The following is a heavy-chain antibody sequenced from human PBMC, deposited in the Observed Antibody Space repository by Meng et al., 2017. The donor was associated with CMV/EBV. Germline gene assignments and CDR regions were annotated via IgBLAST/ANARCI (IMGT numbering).Heavy chain of an antibody. D-gene: IGHD1-7*01. Sequence: ASVKVSCKASGYTFTSYYMHWVRQAPGQGREWMGIINPNAGTTNYAQKFQGRVTMTRDTSTSSVYMELSSLRSEDTAVYYCARDAVNWNSESDAFDIWGQGTMVTVSS. CDR1: GYTFTSYY. V-gene: IGHV1-46*01. J-gene: IGHJ3*02. CDR2: INPNAGTT. CDR3: ARDAVNWNSESDAFDI.